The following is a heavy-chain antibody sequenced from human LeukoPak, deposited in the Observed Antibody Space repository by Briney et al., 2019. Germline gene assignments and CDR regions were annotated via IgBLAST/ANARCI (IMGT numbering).Heavy chain of an antibody. J-gene: IGHJ4*02. CDR1: GFTFSGSA. V-gene: IGHV3-73*01. CDR2: IRSKANSYAT. CDR3: NGYGSGSYYP. Sequence: GGSLRLSCAASGFTFSGSAMHWVRQASGKGLEWVGRIRSKANSYATAYAASVKGRFTISRDDSKNTAYLQMNSLETEDTAVYYCNGYGSGSYYPWGQGTLVTVSS. D-gene: IGHD3-10*01.